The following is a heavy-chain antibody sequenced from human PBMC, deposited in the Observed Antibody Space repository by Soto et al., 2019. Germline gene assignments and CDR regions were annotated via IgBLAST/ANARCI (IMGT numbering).Heavy chain of an antibody. CDR1: GYTFTSYA. D-gene: IGHD6-19*01. J-gene: IGHJ3*02. Sequence: ASVKVSCKASGYTFTSYAMHWVRQAPGQRLEWMGWINAGNGNTKYSQKFQGRVTITRDTSASTAYVELSSLRSEDTAVYYCARDSSGWYDAFDIWGQGTMVTVSS. CDR3: ARDSSGWYDAFDI. V-gene: IGHV1-3*01. CDR2: INAGNGNT.